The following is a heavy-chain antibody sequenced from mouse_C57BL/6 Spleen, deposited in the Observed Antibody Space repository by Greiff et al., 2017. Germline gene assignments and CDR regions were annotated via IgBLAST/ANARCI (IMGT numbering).Heavy chain of an antibody. CDR1: GYTFTSYW. Sequence: QVQLKQPGAELVMPGASVKLSCKASGYTFTSYWMHWVKQRPGQGLEWIGEIDPSDSYTNYNQKFKGKSTLTVDKSSSTAYMQLSSLTSEDSAVYYCARSGTTVVNAMDYWGQGTSVTVSS. V-gene: IGHV1-69*01. J-gene: IGHJ4*01. CDR3: ARSGTTVVNAMDY. CDR2: IDPSDSYT. D-gene: IGHD1-1*01.